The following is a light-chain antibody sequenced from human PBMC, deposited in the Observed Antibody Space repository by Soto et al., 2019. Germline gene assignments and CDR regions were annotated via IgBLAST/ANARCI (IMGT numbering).Light chain of an antibody. Sequence: DFQLTQSPSFLSASVGDRVTITCRASQDISTYLAWYQQMPGKAPKLLIYGASTLKNGVPSRFSGSGSGTEFTLTISSLQPEDFATYYCQQLNSYPPYTFGQGTKLEIK. CDR1: QDISTY. V-gene: IGKV1-9*01. J-gene: IGKJ2*01. CDR2: GAS. CDR3: QQLNSYPPYT.